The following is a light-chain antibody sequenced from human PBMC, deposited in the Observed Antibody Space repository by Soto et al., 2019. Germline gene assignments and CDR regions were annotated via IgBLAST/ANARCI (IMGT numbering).Light chain of an antibody. CDR1: SSDVGGYNY. V-gene: IGLV2-14*01. Sequence: QSALTQPASVSGSPGQSITLSCTGTSSDVGGYNYVSWYQQHPGKAPKLMIYEVSNRPSGVSHRFSGSKSGNTASLTISGLQAEDEADYYCSSYTSSSTVFGGGTKVTVL. J-gene: IGLJ3*02. CDR2: EVS. CDR3: SSYTSSSTV.